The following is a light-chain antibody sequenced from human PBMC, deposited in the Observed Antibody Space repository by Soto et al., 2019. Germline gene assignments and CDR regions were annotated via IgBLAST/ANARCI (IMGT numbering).Light chain of an antibody. V-gene: IGLV2-8*01. CDR1: GTDVGAYNY. CDR2: EVT. J-gene: IGLJ2*01. Sequence: QSALTQPPSASGSPGQSVTISCTGTGTDVGAYNYVSWYQQHPGKAPKLIIYEVTKWPSGVPDRFSGSKSGNTASRTVSGLQAEDEADYYCSSYAGSNIVVFGGGTKLTVL. CDR3: SSYAGSNIVV.